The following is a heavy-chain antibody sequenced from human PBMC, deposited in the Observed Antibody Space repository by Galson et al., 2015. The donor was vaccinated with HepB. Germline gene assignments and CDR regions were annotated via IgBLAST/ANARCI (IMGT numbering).Heavy chain of an antibody. D-gene: IGHD3-9*01. Sequence: SLRLSCAASGFTFSSYGMHWVRQAPGKGLEWVAVISYDGSNKYYADSVKGRFTISRDNSKNTLYLQMNSLRAEDTAVYYCAADRITIFGMDVWGQGTTVTVSS. CDR2: ISYDGSNK. J-gene: IGHJ6*02. CDR1: GFTFSSYG. V-gene: IGHV3-30*03. CDR3: AADRITIFGMDV.